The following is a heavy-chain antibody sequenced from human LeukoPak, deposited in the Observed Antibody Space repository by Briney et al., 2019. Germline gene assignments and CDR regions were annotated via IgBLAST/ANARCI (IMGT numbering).Heavy chain of an antibody. D-gene: IGHD1-1*01. J-gene: IGHJ5*02. CDR1: GFTFSSYG. Sequence: GGSLRLSCAASGFTFSSYGMHWVRQAPGKGLEWVAFIRYDGSNKYYADSVKGRFTISRDNSKNTLFLQMNSLRVEDTAVYYCAKLSTTPSNWFDPWGQGTLVTVSS. V-gene: IGHV3-30*02. CDR3: AKLSTTPSNWFDP. CDR2: IRYDGSNK.